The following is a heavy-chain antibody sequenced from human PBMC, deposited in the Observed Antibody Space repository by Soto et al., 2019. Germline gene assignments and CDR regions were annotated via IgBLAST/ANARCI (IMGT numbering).Heavy chain of an antibody. CDR2: MNPNTGNS. V-gene: IGHV1-8*01. CDR3: ARRAETNGWNGFGADKYYFDF. J-gene: IGHJ4*02. CDR1: GYTFTSYD. D-gene: IGHD1-1*01. Sequence: ASVKVSCRASGYTFTSYDIYWVRQATGQGLEWMGWMNPNTGNSAYAHKFQGRVTMTSDTSISTAHMELSSLRSEDTAVYYCARRAETNGWNGFGADKYYFDFWGQGTLVTVSS.